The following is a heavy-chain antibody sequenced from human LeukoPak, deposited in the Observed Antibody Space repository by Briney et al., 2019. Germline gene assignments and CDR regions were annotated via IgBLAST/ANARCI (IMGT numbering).Heavy chain of an antibody. CDR2: IKSKTDGGTT. V-gene: IGHV3-15*01. J-gene: IGHJ4*02. Sequence: GGSLRLSCAASGFTFSNAWMSWVRQAPGKGLEWVGRIKSKTDGGTTDYAAPVKGRFTISRDDSKNTLYLQMNSLRAEDTAVYYCAKEGHIGGYGDYWGQGTLVTVSS. CDR1: GFTFSNAW. D-gene: IGHD6-25*01. CDR3: AKEGHIGGYGDY.